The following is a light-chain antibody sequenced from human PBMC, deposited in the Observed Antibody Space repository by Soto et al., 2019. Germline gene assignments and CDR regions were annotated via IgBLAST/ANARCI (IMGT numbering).Light chain of an antibody. Sequence: QSAPTQPASVSGSPGQSITISCTGTSSDVGSYNLVSWYQQHPGEAPKLMIYEGSKRPSGVSNRFSGSKSGNTASLTISGLQAEDEADYYCCSYAGSSTFVFGTGTKVTVL. CDR3: CSYAGSSTFV. CDR2: EGS. J-gene: IGLJ1*01. CDR1: SSDVGSYNL. V-gene: IGLV2-23*01.